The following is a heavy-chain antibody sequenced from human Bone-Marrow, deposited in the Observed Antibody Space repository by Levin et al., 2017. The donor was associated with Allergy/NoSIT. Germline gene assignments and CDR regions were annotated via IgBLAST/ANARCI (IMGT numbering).Heavy chain of an antibody. J-gene: IGHJ4*02. V-gene: IGHV1-18*01. D-gene: IGHD2-15*01. CDR2: ISTYNGNT. Sequence: ASVKVSCTASGYTFSSYGITWVRQAPGQGLEWMAWISTYNGNTNYAKNLQGRVTMTTDTSTRTTYMVLRSLGSDDPAVYYCARDSCSGGSCYSFDYWGQGTLVTVSS. CDR1: GYTFSSYG. CDR3: ARDSCSGGSCYSFDY.